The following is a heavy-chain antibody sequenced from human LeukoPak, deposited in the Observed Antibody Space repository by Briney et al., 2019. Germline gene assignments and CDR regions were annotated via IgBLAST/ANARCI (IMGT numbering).Heavy chain of an antibody. J-gene: IGHJ4*02. CDR1: GFSLSTDAEA. D-gene: IGHD2-21*02. CDR3: IHCAKVTSVDD. V-gene: IGHV2-5*01. Sequence: SGPTLVKPTQTLTLTCTFSGFSLSTDAEAVGWVRQPPGKAPEWLTFIYGNNDQRYSPSLNSRLTITKDTSKNQVVLTMTDMESVDTATYYCIHCAKVTSVDDWGQGTLVTVSS. CDR2: IYGNNDQ.